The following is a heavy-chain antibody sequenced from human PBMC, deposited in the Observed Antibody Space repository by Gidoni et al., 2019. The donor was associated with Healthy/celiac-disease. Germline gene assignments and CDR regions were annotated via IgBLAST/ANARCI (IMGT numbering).Heavy chain of an antibody. D-gene: IGHD3-10*01. CDR2: IIPILGIA. CDR1: GGTFRSYA. CDR3: ARAGYGSGSLPFDY. Sequence: QVQLVQSGAEVKKPGYSVKVSCKASGGTFRSYAISWVRQAPGQGLEWMGRIIPILGIANYAQKFKGRVTITADKSTSTAYMELSSLRSEDTAVYYCARAGYGSGSLPFDYWGQGTLVTVSS. V-gene: IGHV1-69*04. J-gene: IGHJ4*02.